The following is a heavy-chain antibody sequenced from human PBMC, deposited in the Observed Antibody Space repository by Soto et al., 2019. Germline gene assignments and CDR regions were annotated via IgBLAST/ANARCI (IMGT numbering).Heavy chain of an antibody. CDR1: GFTFSSHW. CDR2: IKQDGSDK. CDR3: SRLSCTNGYRFDY. D-gene: IGHD2-8*01. V-gene: IGHV3-7*01. J-gene: IGHJ4*02. Sequence: GGSLRLSCAASGFTFSSHWMSWVRQAPGKGLEWVAHIKQDGSDKHYVDSVKGRFTISKDNAKNSLYLQMNSLRAEDTAVYYCSRLSCTNGYRFDYWGQGTLVTVSS.